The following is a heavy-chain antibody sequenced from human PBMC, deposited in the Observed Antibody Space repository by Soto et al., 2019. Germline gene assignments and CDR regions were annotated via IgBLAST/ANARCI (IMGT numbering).Heavy chain of an antibody. CDR3: AKDLRPGLIVPTKSGFDP. CDR2: TSNNGNT. D-gene: IGHD2-21*01. J-gene: IGHJ5*02. CDR1: GFPFNTYA. V-gene: IGHV3-23*01. Sequence: PGGSLRLSCEASGFPFNTYAMTWFRQVPGMGLEWVSTTSNNGNTDFAESVRGRFTVSRDNSKNILYLQMTNLRVEDAAIYFCAKDLRPGLIVPTKSGFDPSGQGTLVTVSS.